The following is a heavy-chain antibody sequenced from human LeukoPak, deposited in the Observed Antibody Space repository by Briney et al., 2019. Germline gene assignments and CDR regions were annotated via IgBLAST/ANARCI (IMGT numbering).Heavy chain of an antibody. J-gene: IGHJ4*02. CDR3: ARHDYSDDDPNCFDY. CDR2: ICYSGST. Sequence: SETLSLTCTVSGGSIITRSFYWGWIRQPPGKGLEWIGSICYSGSTYYNPSLKSRVTISVDTSKNQFSLKLSSVTAADTAVFYCARHDYSDDDPNCFDYWGQGTLVTVSS. CDR1: GGSIITRSFY. D-gene: IGHD4-17*01. V-gene: IGHV4-39*01.